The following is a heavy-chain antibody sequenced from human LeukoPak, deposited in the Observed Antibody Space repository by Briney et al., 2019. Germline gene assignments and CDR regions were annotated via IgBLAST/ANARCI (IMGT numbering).Heavy chain of an antibody. CDR3: LYSSSWTLLDV. D-gene: IGHD6-13*01. V-gene: IGHV4-39*07. J-gene: IGHJ6*04. Sequence: PSETLSLTCTVSGGSISSSSYYWVWIRQPPGKGLEWIGSIYYSGSTYYNPSLKSRVTISVDTSKNQFSLKLSSVTAADTAVYYALYSSSWTLLDVWGKGTTVTVSS. CDR1: GGSISSSSYY. CDR2: IYYSGST.